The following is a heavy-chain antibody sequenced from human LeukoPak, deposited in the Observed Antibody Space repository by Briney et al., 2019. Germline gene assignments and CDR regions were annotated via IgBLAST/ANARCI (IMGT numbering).Heavy chain of an antibody. CDR1: GYTFTGYY. CDR2: INPNSGGT. Sequence: ASVKVSCKASGYTFTGYYMHWVRQAPGQGLEWMGWINPNSGGTNYAQKFQGRVTMTRDTSISTAYMELSRLRSDDTAVYYCARYDGRTGNFDYWGQGTLVTVSS. V-gene: IGHV1-2*02. D-gene: IGHD2-2*01. CDR3: ARYDGRTGNFDY. J-gene: IGHJ4*02.